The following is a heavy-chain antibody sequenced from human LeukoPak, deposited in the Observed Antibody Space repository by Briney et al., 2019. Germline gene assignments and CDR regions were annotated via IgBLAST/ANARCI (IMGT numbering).Heavy chain of an antibody. J-gene: IGHJ4*02. CDR1: GGSISSHY. D-gene: IGHD1-20*01. V-gene: IGHV4-59*11. CDR3: ARMGAIAGASANPDF. CDR2: IYYSGIA. Sequence: SETLSLTCTVSGGSISSHYWSWVRQPPGKGLEWIGYIYYSGIADYSPSLRGRVTITVDTSKNQFSLHVRSVTAADTAVYYCARMGAIAGASANPDFWGQGALVTVSS.